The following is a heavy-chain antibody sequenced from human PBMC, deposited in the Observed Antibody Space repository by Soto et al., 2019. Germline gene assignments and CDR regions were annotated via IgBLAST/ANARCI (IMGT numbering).Heavy chain of an antibody. CDR3: AKAARSGALGGYVEY. CDR2: LSAGAGTT. V-gene: IGHV3-23*01. D-gene: IGHD3-10*01. J-gene: IGHJ4*02. CDR1: GFTFSSCA. Sequence: EVQLLESGGALVQPGGSLRLSCAASGFTFSSCAMSWVRQAPGKGLEWVSGLSAGAGTTNYADSVKGRFTISRDNSNNTLYLQMNSLRAEDTAVYYCAKAARSGALGGYVEYWGQGTLVTVSS.